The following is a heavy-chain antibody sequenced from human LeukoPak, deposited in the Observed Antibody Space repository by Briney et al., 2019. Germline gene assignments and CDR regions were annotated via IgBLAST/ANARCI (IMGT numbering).Heavy chain of an antibody. Sequence: PSKTLSLTCTVFGYSIFSGYYWGWIRQAPGKGLEWIGSFHHTGGNHYSPSLQSRVTISVDTTGNELSLEMSSVTAADTAVYFCGAYDSSGRLDFWGHGTRVTVSS. CDR2: FHHTGGN. V-gene: IGHV4-38-2*02. CDR3: GAYDSSGRLDF. CDR1: GYSIFSGYY. J-gene: IGHJ4*01. D-gene: IGHD3-22*01.